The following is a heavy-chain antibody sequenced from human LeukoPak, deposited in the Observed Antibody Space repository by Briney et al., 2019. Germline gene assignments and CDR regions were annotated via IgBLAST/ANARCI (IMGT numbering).Heavy chain of an antibody. J-gene: IGHJ4*02. CDR2: ISSDGSNK. CDR3: AKDPGGSYPYFDY. D-gene: IGHD1-26*01. Sequence: GGSLRLSCAASGFTFSSYGMHWVRQAPGKGLEWVGVISSDGSNKYYADSVKGRFTISRDNSKNTLYLQMNSLRAEDTAVYYCAKDPGGSYPYFDYWGQGTLVTVSS. CDR1: GFTFSSYG. V-gene: IGHV3-30*18.